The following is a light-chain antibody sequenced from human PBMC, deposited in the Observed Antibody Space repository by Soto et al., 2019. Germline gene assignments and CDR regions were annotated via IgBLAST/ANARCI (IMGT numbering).Light chain of an antibody. CDR2: AAS. V-gene: IGKV3-20*01. J-gene: IGKJ1*01. CDR1: QSVSSYY. Sequence: EIVLTQSPGTLSLSPGERATLSCRASQSVSSYYLAWYQQKPGQAPRLLIYAASSRATGIPDRFSGGGSGTDFTLTISRLEPEDFAVYYCQQCGSSPWTFGQVTKVEIK. CDR3: QQCGSSPWT.